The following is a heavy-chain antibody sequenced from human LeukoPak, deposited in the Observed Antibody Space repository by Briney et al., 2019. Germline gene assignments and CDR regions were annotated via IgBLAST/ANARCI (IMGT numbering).Heavy chain of an antibody. CDR3: ARDYASDY. CDR2: ISRSGDTI. CDR1: GFRFSSYE. V-gene: IGHV3-48*03. D-gene: IGHD3-10*01. J-gene: IGHJ4*02. Sequence: GGSLRLSCAASGFRFSSYEMNWVRQAPDKGLEWVSYISRSGDTIYFADSVKGRFTISRDNAKNSLYLQMSSLRAEDTAVYYCARDYASDYWGQGTLVTVSS.